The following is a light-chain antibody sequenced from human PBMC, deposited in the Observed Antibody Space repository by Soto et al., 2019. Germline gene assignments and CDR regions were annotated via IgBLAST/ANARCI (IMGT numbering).Light chain of an antibody. CDR2: GAS. V-gene: IGKV3-20*01. Sequence: EIVLTQFPVTLSLSPGESATLSCRASQSVGSNYLAWYQQRPGQPPNLLIFGASHRAPDIPDRFSGSGSGTDFTLTISRLEPEDFAVYFCQQYGRSPMTFGQGTRLEIK. CDR1: QSVGSNY. J-gene: IGKJ5*01. CDR3: QQYGRSPMT.